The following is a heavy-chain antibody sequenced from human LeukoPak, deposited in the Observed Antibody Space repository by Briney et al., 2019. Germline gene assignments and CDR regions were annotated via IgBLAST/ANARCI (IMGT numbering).Heavy chain of an antibody. CDR1: GYSFTSYW. CDR2: IYPGDSDT. V-gene: IGHV5-51*01. J-gene: IGHJ4*02. CDR3: ARTGDEAAVAGTFDY. D-gene: IGHD6-19*01. Sequence: PGESLKISCKGSGYSFTSYWIGWVCQMPGKGLEWMGIIYPGDSDTRYSPSFQGQVTISADKSISTAYLQWSSLKASDTAMYYCARTGDEAAVAGTFDYWGQGTLVTVSS.